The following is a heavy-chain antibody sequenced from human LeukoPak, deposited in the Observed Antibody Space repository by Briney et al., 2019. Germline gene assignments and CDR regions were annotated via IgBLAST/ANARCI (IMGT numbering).Heavy chain of an antibody. CDR3: VRGRERVAATNNWIDP. J-gene: IGHJ5*02. Sequence: GGSLRLSCAASGFTFSSYSMNWVRQAPGKGLEWVSSISSSSSYIYYADSVKGRFTISRDNAKNSLYLQMNSLRAEDTAVYYCVRGRERVAATNNWIDPWGQGTLVTVSS. CDR1: GFTFSSYS. D-gene: IGHD2-15*01. CDR2: ISSSSSYI. V-gene: IGHV3-21*01.